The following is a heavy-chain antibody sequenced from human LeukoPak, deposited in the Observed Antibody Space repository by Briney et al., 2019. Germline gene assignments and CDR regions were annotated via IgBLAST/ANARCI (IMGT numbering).Heavy chain of an antibody. CDR1: GGTFSSYA. CDR3: ARDEGYCSGGSCAYNWFDP. CDR2: IIPIFGTA. D-gene: IGHD2-15*01. Sequence: SVTVSFTASGGTFSSYAISWVRQAPGQGLEWMGGIIPIFGTANYAQKFQGRVTITADESTSTAYMELSSLRSEDTAVYYCARDEGYCSGGSCAYNWFDPWGQGTLVTVSS. V-gene: IGHV1-69*13. J-gene: IGHJ5*02.